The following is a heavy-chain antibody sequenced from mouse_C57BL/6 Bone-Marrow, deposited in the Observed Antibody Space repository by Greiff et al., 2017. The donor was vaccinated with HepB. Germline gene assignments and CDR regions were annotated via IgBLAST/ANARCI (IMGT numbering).Heavy chain of an antibody. J-gene: IGHJ2*01. CDR3: ANLPYYYGSSYVDYFDY. D-gene: IGHD1-1*01. Sequence: QVQLQQSGAELARPGASVKLSCKASGYTFTSYGISWVKQRTGQGLEWIGEIYPRSGNTYYNEKFKGKATLTADKSSSTAYMELRSLTSEDSAVYFCANLPYYYGSSYVDYFDYWGQGTTLTVSS. CDR2: IYPRSGNT. V-gene: IGHV1-81*01. CDR1: GYTFTSYG.